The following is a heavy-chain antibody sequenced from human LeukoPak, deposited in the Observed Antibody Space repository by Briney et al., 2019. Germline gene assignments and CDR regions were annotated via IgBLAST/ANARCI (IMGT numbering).Heavy chain of an antibody. Sequence: PGGSLRLSCAASGFTFSSYGMHWVRQAPGRGLEWVAVIWYDGSNKYYADSVKGRFTISRDNSKNTLYLQMNSLRAEDTAVYYCARGRGGKYGKYYFDYWGQGTLVTVSS. V-gene: IGHV3-33*01. CDR3: ARGRGGKYGKYYFDY. CDR1: GFTFSSYG. CDR2: IWYDGSNK. J-gene: IGHJ4*02. D-gene: IGHD3-16*01.